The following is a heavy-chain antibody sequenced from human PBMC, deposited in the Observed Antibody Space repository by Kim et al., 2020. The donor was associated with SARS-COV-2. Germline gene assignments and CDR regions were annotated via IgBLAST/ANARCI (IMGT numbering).Heavy chain of an antibody. J-gene: IGHJ4*02. D-gene: IGHD2-8*01. Sequence: SETLSLTCTVSGGSISSYYWSWIRQPPGKGLEWIGYIYDRGSTNYNPSLKSRVTISGDTSKNQFSRKLSSVTAADTAVYYWARAPDVYAQFDYWGQGTLVTVSS. V-gene: IGHV4-59*13. CDR2: IYDRGST. CDR1: GGSISSYY. CDR3: ARAPDVYAQFDY.